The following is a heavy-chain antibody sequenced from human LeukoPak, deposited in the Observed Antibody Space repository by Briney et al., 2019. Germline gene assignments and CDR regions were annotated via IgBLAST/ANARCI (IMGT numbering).Heavy chain of an antibody. CDR2: FDPEDGET. CDR1: GYTLTELS. V-gene: IGHV1-24*01. D-gene: IGHD1-26*01. J-gene: IGHJ2*01. CDR3: ATGRPGATGYWYFDL. Sequence: GASVKVSCKVSGYTLTELSMHWVRQAPGKGLEWMGGFDPEDGETIYAQKFQGRVTMTEDTSTDTAYMELSSLRSEDTAVYYCATGRPGATGYWYFDLWGRGTLVTVSS.